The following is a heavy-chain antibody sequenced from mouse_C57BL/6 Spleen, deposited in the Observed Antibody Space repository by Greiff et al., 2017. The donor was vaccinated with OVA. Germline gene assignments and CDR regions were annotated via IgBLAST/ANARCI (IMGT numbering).Heavy chain of an antibody. V-gene: IGHV1-15*01. Sequence: LVESGAELVRPGASVTLSCKASGYTFTDYEMHWVKQTPVHGLEWIGAIDPETGGTAYNQKFKGKAILTADKSSSTAYMELRSLTSEDSAVYYCTKDYYGSSYPFAYWGQGTLVTVSA. J-gene: IGHJ3*01. D-gene: IGHD1-1*01. CDR1: GYTFTDYE. CDR2: IDPETGGT. CDR3: TKDYYGSSYPFAY.